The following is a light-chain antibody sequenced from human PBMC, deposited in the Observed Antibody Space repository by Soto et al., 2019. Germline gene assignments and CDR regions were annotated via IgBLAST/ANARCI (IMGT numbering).Light chain of an antibody. CDR2: AAS. CDR1: QGIKNY. J-gene: IGKJ3*01. V-gene: IGKV1-27*01. CDR3: QRYYNAPFT. Sequence: QMTQSPSSLSASVGDRVTITCRASQGIKNYLAWYQQKPGEIPKLLIYAASTLESGIPPRFSGSGSGTDFTLTINNLQPEDVATYYCQRYYNAPFTFGQGTKVDIK.